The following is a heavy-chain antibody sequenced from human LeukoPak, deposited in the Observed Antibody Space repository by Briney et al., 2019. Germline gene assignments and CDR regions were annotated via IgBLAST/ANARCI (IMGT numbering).Heavy chain of an antibody. CDR1: GFTFSTYA. CDR3: AKDHGMDV. V-gene: IGHV3-23*01. CDR2: INISGGRT. Sequence: GGSLRLSCAASGFTFSTYAMNWVRQAPGKGLEWVSTINISGGRTYYADSVKVRFTISGDNSKNTLYLQMSSLRAEDTAVYYCAKDHGMDVWGQGTTVTVSS. J-gene: IGHJ6*02.